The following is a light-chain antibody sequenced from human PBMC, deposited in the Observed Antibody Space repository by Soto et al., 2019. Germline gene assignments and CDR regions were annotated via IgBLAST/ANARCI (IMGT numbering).Light chain of an antibody. J-gene: IGKJ4*01. CDR3: QQRTNWPPLFT. CDR2: DAS. CDR1: QSVSSY. V-gene: IGKV3-11*01. Sequence: EIVLTQSPATLSLSPGXRATLSCRASQSVSSYLAWYQQKPGQAPRLLIYDASNRATGIPVRFSGSGSGTDFTLTISSLEPEDFAVYYCQQRTNWPPLFTFGGGTKVDIK.